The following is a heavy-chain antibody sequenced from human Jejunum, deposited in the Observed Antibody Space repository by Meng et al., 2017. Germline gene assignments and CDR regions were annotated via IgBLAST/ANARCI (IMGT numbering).Heavy chain of an antibody. CDR1: GFTFSSFE. CDR3: AKGPCTSLSCSGLDY. Sequence: GESLKISCAVSGFTFSSFEMNWVRQAPGKGLEWISYISHTDNTVKYAASVRGRFTISRDNAKNSLYLQMNSLRAEDTAIYYCAKGPCTSLSCSGLDYWGQGALVTVSS. D-gene: IGHD2-8*01. V-gene: IGHV3-48*03. J-gene: IGHJ4*02. CDR2: ISHTDNTV.